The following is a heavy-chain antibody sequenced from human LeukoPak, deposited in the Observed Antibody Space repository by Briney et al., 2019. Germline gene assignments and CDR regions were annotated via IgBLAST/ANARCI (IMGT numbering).Heavy chain of an antibody. CDR1: GFTFSSYG. Sequence: GGSLRLSCAASGFTFSSYGMHCVRQAPGKGLEWVAVIWYDGSNKYYADSVKGRFTISRDNSKRTLYLQMNSLRAEDTAMYYCAKDPNGDYVGAFDFWGQGTLVTVSS. D-gene: IGHD4-23*01. CDR2: IWYDGSNK. CDR3: AKDPNGDYVGAFDF. J-gene: IGHJ3*01. V-gene: IGHV3-33*06.